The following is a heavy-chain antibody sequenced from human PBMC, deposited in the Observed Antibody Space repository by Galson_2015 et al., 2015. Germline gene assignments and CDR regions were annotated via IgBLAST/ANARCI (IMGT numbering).Heavy chain of an antibody. CDR1: GFSFSSYS. V-gene: IGHV3-48*01. CDR3: AREISAAGTLAFVY. D-gene: IGHD6-13*01. J-gene: IGHJ4*02. Sequence: SLRLSCAASGFSFSSYSMNWVRQAPGKGLEWVSYISSSSSTIRYADSVRGRFTISRDNAKSSQYLQMNSLRVEDTAVYYCAREISAAGTLAFVYWGQGSLVTVSS. CDR2: ISSSSSTI.